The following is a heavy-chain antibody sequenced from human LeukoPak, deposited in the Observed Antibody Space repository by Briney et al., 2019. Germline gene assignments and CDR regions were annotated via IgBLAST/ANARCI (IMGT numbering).Heavy chain of an antibody. J-gene: IGHJ4*02. CDR1: GGTFSSYA. CDR3: ARDSSGWYYFDY. CDR2: IIPIFGTA. Sequence: ASVKVSCKASGGTFSSYAISWVRQAPGQGLEWMGGIIPIFGTANYAQKFQGRVTITADESTSTAYMELSSLRSEDTAVYCCARDSSGWYYFDYWGQGTLVTVSS. D-gene: IGHD6-19*01. V-gene: IGHV1-69*13.